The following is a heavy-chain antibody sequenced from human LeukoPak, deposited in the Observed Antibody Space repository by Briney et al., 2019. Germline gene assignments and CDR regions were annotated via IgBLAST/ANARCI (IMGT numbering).Heavy chain of an antibody. D-gene: IGHD5-18*01. J-gene: IGHJ4*02. CDR3: ARGNVDTAMVDDFDY. V-gene: IGHV1-8*03. CDR2: MNPNSGNT. Sequence: ASVKVSCKASGYTFTSYDINWVRQATGQGLEWMGWMNPNSGNTGYAQKLQGRVTITRNTSISTAYMELSSLRSEDTAVYYCARGNVDTAMVDDFDYWGQGTLVTVSS. CDR1: GYTFTSYD.